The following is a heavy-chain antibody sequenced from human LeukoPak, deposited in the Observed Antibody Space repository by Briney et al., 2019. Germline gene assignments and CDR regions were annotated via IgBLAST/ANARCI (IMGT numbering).Heavy chain of an antibody. V-gene: IGHV4-38-2*02. Sequence: SETLSLTCTVSGYSISSGYYWGWIRQPPGKGLEWIGSIYHSGSTYYNPSLKSRVTISVDTSKNQFSLKLSSVTAADTAVYYCARAADYYDSSGPMIGAFDIWGQGTMVTVSS. CDR3: ARAADYYDSSGPMIGAFDI. J-gene: IGHJ3*02. CDR1: GYSISSGYY. D-gene: IGHD3-22*01. CDR2: IYHSGST.